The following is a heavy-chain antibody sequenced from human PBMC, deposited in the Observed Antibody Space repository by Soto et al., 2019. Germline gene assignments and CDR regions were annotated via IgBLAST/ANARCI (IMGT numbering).Heavy chain of an antibody. CDR3: ARGGSSSSGYSYYYSMDV. V-gene: IGHV3-33*01. J-gene: IGHJ6*03. CDR1: GFTFSSYG. Sequence: QVQLVESEGGVVQPGRSLRLSCAASGFTFSSYGMHWVRQAPGKGLEWVALIWVDGSNKYYADSVRGRFTISRDNSKNTLYLQMNSLRADDTAVYYCARGGSSSSGYSYYYSMDVWGKGTTVTVSS. CDR2: IWVDGSNK. D-gene: IGHD6-6*01.